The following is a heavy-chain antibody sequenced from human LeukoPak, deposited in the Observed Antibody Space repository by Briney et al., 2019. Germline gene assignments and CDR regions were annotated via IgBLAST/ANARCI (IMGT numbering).Heavy chain of an antibody. CDR1: GYTFTGHY. V-gene: IGHV1-2*02. CDR3: VRGDGYTSTRPFDY. CDR2: INPNIGDT. D-gene: IGHD2-2*02. J-gene: IGHJ4*02. Sequence: GASVKVSRKASGYTFTGHYLHWVRQAPGQGPEWMGWINPNIGDTNYAQKIQGRVTMTRDTSINTVYMELSRLISDDMAVYYCVRGDGYTSTRPFDYWGQGTPVTVSS.